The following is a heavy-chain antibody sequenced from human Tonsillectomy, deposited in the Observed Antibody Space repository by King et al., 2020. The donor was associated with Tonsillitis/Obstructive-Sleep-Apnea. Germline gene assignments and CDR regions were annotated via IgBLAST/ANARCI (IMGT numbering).Heavy chain of an antibody. V-gene: IGHV4-59*01. CDR1: GGSISSYY. CDR3: AIAGDLYCSSTSCYYWYFDL. CDR2: IYYSGST. J-gene: IGHJ2*01. Sequence: VQLQESGPGLVKPSETLSLTCTVSGGSISSYYWSWIRQPPGKGLEWIGYIYYSGSTNYNPSLKSRVTISVDTSKNQFSLKLSSVTAADTAVYYCAIAGDLYCSSTSCYYWYFDLWGRGTLVTVSS. D-gene: IGHD2-2*01.